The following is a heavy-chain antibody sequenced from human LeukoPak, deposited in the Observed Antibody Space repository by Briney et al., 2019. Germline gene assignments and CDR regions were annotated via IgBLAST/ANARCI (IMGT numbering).Heavy chain of an antibody. D-gene: IGHD1-26*01. V-gene: IGHV3-7*01. Sequence: GGSLRLSCAASGFTFTDYWMTWVRQVPGKGLEWVANIHKAGAESYYVDSVKGRFAISRDNAKNSLYLQLSSLRVDDTAVYYCARVGTWELQRVFDYWGQGTLVTVSS. J-gene: IGHJ4*02. CDR3: ARVGTWELQRVFDY. CDR2: IHKAGAES. CDR1: GFTFTDYW.